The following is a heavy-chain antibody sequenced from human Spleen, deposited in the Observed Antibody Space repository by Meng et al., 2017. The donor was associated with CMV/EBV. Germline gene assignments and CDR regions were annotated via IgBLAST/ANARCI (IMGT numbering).Heavy chain of an antibody. D-gene: IGHD6-13*01. CDR1: GYSISSGYY. CDR3: ARGRNRVAAAGTDGGYYYYYYGMDV. Sequence: SETLSLTCTVSGYSISSGYYWGWIRQPPGKGLEWIGSIYHSGSTYYNPSLKSRVTISVDTSKNQFSLKLSSVTAADTAVYYCARGRNRVAAAGTDGGYYYYYYGMDVWGQGTTVTVSS. V-gene: IGHV4-38-2*02. CDR2: IYHSGST. J-gene: IGHJ6*02.